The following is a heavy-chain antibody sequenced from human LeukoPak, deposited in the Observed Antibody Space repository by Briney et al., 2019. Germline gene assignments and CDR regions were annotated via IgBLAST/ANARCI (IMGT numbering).Heavy chain of an antibody. J-gene: IGHJ4*02. V-gene: IGHV3-23*01. Sequence: GASLRLSCAASGFTFSSYAMSWVRQAPGKGLEWVSAISGSGGSTYYADSVKGRFTISRDNSKNTLYLQMNSLRAEDTAVYYCAKVLTRSYSVRPYYFDYWGQGTLVTVSS. CDR3: AKVLTRSYSVRPYYFDY. CDR2: ISGSGGST. CDR1: GFTFSSYA. D-gene: IGHD1-26*01.